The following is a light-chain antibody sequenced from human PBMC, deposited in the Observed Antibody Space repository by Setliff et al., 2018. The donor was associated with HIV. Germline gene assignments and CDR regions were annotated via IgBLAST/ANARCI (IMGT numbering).Light chain of an antibody. CDR1: SSDVGRYNY. CDR2: EVR. Sequence: QSALTQPASVSGSPGQSITISCTGTSSDVGRYNYVSWYQQHPGKAPKLIISEVRNRPSGISSRFSGSKSGNTASLTISGLQAEDEADYYCSSYTSSSTLSYVFGTGTKVTVL. CDR3: SSYTSSSTLSYV. J-gene: IGLJ1*01. V-gene: IGLV2-14*01.